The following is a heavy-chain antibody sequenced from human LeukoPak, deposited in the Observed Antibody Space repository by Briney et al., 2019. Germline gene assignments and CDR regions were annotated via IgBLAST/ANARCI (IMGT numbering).Heavy chain of an antibody. D-gene: IGHD3-10*01. CDR3: ARGIWYYGSGSYLDY. V-gene: IGHV4-31*03. CDR2: IYYSGST. Sequence: SQTLSLTCTVSGGSISSGSYYWSWIRQHPGEGLEWIGHIYYSGSTYYNPSLKNRVIISVDTSKKQFSLNLSSVIAADTAVYYCARGIWYYGSGSYLDYWGQGTLVTVSS. CDR1: GGSISSGSYY. J-gene: IGHJ4*02.